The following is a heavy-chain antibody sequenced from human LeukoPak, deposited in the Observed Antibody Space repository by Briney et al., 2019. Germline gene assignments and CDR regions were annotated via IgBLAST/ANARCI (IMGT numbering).Heavy chain of an antibody. CDR3: ARVVAYDSTGYYLYYFDY. CDR1: GGSISSGVYY. J-gene: IGHJ4*02. D-gene: IGHD3-22*01. Sequence: PSQTLSLTCTVSGGSISSGVYYWSWIRQHPGKGLEWIGYIHYSGDTYYSPSLKSRLTISVDTSKNQFSLRLRSVTAADTAVYYCARVVAYDSTGYYLYYFDYWGQGTLVTVAA. CDR2: IHYSGDT. V-gene: IGHV4-31*03.